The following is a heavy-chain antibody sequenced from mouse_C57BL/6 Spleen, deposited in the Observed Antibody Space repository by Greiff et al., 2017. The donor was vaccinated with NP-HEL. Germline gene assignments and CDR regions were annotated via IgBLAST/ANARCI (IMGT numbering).Heavy chain of an antibody. CDR3: AREGGTTVVSDY. Sequence: VQLQESGAELARPGASVKLSCKASGYTFTSYGISWVKQRTGQGLEWIGEIYPRSGNTYYNEKFKGKATLTADKSSSTAYMVLRSLTSEDSAVYFCAREGGTTVVSDYWGQGTTLTVSS. CDR1: GYTFTSYG. D-gene: IGHD1-1*01. V-gene: IGHV1-81*01. CDR2: IYPRSGNT. J-gene: IGHJ2*01.